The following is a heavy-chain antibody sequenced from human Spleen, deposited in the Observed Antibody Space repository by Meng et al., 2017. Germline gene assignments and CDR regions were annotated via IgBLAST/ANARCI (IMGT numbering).Heavy chain of an antibody. J-gene: IGHJ4*02. Sequence: GGSLRLSCAASGFTFSTYAMSWVRQAPGKGLEWVSAISGSGGYTYYADSVRGRFTISGDNSKNTLYLEMSSLRAEDTAVYYCAKGGSVVATIYFFDFWGQGTLVTVSS. CDR1: GFTFSTYA. CDR3: AKGGSVVATIYFFDF. D-gene: IGHD5-12*01. CDR2: ISGSGGYT. V-gene: IGHV3-23*01.